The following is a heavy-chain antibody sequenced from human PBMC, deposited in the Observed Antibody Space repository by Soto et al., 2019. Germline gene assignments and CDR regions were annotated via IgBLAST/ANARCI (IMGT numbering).Heavy chain of an antibody. J-gene: IGHJ6*02. Sequence: SETLSLTCTVSGGSISSGGYYWSWIRQHPGKGLEWIGYIYYSGSTYYNPSLKSRVTISVDTSKNQFSLKLSSVTAADTAVYYCASVRFLETTPPHPHQVYYYGMDVWGQGTTLTVSS. CDR1: GGSISSGGYY. CDR3: ASVRFLETTPPHPHQVYYYGMDV. CDR2: IYYSGST. D-gene: IGHD3-3*01. V-gene: IGHV4-31*03.